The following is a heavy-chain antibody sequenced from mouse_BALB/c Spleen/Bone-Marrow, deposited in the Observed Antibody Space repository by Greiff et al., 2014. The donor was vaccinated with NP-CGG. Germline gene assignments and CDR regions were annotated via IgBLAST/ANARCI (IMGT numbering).Heavy chain of an antibody. V-gene: IGHV1S130*01. CDR3: AGGGFDY. Sequence: QVQLQQSGSVLVRPGASVKLSCKASGYTFTSSWMHWAKQRPGQGLEWIGEIHPNSGNTNYNEKFKGKATLTVDTSSSTAYEDLGSLTSEDSAVYYCAGGGFDYWGQGTTLTVSS. J-gene: IGHJ2*01. CDR2: IHPNSGNT. CDR1: GYTFTSSW.